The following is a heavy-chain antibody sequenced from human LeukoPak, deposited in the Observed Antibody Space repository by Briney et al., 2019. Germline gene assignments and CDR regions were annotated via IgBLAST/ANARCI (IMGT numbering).Heavy chain of an antibody. CDR2: ISGSGGST. CDR3: AKEYSSGWSYWYFDL. D-gene: IGHD6-19*01. Sequence: AISGSGGSTYYADSVKGRFTISRDNSKNTLYLQMNSLRAEDTAVYYCAKEYSSGWSYWYFDLWGRGTLVTVSS. J-gene: IGHJ2*01. V-gene: IGHV3-23*01.